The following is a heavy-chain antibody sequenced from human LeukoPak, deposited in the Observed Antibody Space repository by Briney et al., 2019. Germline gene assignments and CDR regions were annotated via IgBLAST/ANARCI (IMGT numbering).Heavy chain of an antibody. Sequence: GGSLRLSCAASGFTFSSYGMHWVRQAPGKGLEWVAVISYDGSNKYYADSVKGRFTISRDNSKNTLYLQMNSLRAEDTAVYYCAKEVEREYPGCYYYYGMDVWGQGTTVTVSS. CDR3: AKEVEREYPGCYYYYGMDV. V-gene: IGHV3-30*18. D-gene: IGHD2/OR15-2a*01. CDR2: ISYDGSNK. J-gene: IGHJ6*02. CDR1: GFTFSSYG.